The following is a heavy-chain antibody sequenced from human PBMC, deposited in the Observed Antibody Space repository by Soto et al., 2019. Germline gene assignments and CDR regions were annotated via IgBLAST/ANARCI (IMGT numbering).Heavy chain of an antibody. CDR2: IIPIFGTA. J-gene: IGHJ6*02. CDR1: GGTFSSYA. D-gene: IGHD1-1*01. Sequence: QVQLVQSGAEVKKPGSSVKVSCKASGGTFSSYAISWVRQAPGQGLEWMGGIIPIFGTANYAQKFQCRVTITADESTSTAYMELSSLRSEDTAVYYCARVRVTPFWNYYGMDFWGQGTTVTVSS. CDR3: ARVRVTPFWNYYGMDF. V-gene: IGHV1-69*01.